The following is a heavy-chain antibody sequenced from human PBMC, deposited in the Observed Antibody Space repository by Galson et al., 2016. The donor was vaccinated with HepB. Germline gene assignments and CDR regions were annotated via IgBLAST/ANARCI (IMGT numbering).Heavy chain of an antibody. CDR2: INTYNGNT. CDR3: ARDERSGVMDV. CDR1: GYTFTSYG. Sequence: SVKVSCKASGYTFTSYGISWVRQAPGQGLEWMAWINTYNGNTEDSQKVKGRVAMTTDTSTNAAYMGLSGLRPDDSAVYYCARDERSGVMDVWGQGTMVTVS. V-gene: IGHV1-18*04. J-gene: IGHJ6*02. D-gene: IGHD6-25*01.